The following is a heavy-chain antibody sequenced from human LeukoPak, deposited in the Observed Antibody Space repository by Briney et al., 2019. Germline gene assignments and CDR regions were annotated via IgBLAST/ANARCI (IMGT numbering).Heavy chain of an antibody. CDR2: ISGSGGST. D-gene: IGHD1-20*01. CDR3: AKKMSITAASQVDY. V-gene: IGHV3-23*01. Sequence: GGSLRLSCAASGFTFSSYAMSWVRQAPGKGLEWVSGISGSGGSTYYADSGKGRFTIFRDNSKNTLYLQMNSLRAEDTAVYYCAKKMSITAASQVDYWGQGTLVTVSS. CDR1: GFTFSSYA. J-gene: IGHJ4*02.